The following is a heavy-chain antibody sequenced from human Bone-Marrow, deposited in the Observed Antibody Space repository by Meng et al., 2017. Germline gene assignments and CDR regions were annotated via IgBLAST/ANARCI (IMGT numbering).Heavy chain of an antibody. CDR3: ARVRVEYWYFDL. CDR2: IYHSGST. Sequence: LEVSGTGLGKPSGTLSLTCAVSGGSISSSNWWSWVRQPPGKGLEWIGDIYHSGSTNYNPSLKSRVTISVDKSKNQFSLKLSSVTAADTAVYYCARVRVEYWYFDLWGRGTLVTVSS. J-gene: IGHJ2*01. CDR1: GGSISSSNW. V-gene: IGHV4-4*02.